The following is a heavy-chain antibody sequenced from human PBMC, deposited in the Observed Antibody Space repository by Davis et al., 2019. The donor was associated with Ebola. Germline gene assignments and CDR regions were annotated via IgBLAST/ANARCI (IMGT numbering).Heavy chain of an antibody. CDR3: ARGGGGITIFGAQP. J-gene: IGHJ5*02. CDR1: GFTFSNYA. D-gene: IGHD3-3*01. V-gene: IGHV3-30-3*01. CDR2: ISYDGSNK. Sequence: GGSLRLSCAGSGFTFSNYAMSWVRQAAGKGLEWVAVISYDGSNKYYADSVKGRFTISRDNSKNTLYLQMNSLRAEDTAVYYCARGGGGITIFGAQPGGQGTLVTVSS.